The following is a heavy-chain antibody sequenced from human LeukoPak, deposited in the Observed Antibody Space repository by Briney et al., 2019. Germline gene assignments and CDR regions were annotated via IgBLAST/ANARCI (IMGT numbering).Heavy chain of an antibody. CDR3: TTDFPYYYGSGSFQATDY. D-gene: IGHD3-10*01. CDR1: GFTFSSYW. V-gene: IGHV3-74*01. CDR2: INGDGSYT. J-gene: IGHJ4*02. Sequence: GGSLRLSCVASGFTFSSYWMHWVRQGPGKGLVWVSRINGDGSYTDYAESVKGRFTFSRDNAKNTLYLQMNSLRAEDTAVYYCTTDFPYYYGSGSFQATDYWGQGTLVTVSS.